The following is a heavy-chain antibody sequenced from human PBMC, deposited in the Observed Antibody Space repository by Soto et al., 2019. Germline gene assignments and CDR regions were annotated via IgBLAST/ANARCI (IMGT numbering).Heavy chain of an antibody. CDR2: ISPDNGNT. J-gene: IGHJ5*02. CDR1: DNTFTYYG. V-gene: IGHV1-3*01. CDR3: ARGIATGQLDP. D-gene: IGHD2-15*01. Sequence: ASVKVSCKSSDNTFTYYGINWVRQTPGQGLEWLGWISPDNGNTKSSPKFQDRVIMTRDTSASTAYMDLSSLRSEDTAVYYCARGIATGQLDPWGQGTLVTVSS.